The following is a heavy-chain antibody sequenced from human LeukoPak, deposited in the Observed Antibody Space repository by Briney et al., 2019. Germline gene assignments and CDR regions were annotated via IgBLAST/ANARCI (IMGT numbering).Heavy chain of an antibody. J-gene: IGHJ6*02. CDR3: ARGTADSSSWYPVYYYYYGMDV. CDR2: MNPNSGNT. V-gene: IGHV1-8*01. Sequence: ASVTVSCTASGYTFTSYDINWVRQATGQGLEWMGWMNPNSGNTGYAQKFQGRVTMTRNTSISTAYMELSSLRSEDTAVYYCARGTADSSSWYPVYYYYYGMDVWGQGTTVTVSS. CDR1: GYTFTSYD. D-gene: IGHD6-13*01.